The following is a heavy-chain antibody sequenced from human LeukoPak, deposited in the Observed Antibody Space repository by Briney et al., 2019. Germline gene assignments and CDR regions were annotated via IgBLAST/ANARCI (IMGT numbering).Heavy chain of an antibody. CDR2: ISGRGGTT. V-gene: IGHV3-23*01. CDR1: GFTFSSYA. D-gene: IGHD2-15*01. CDR3: ARDIIRGYCSGGSCSFAFDI. Sequence: GGSLRLSCAASGFTFSSYAMSWVRQAPGKGLEWASAISGRGGTTYYADSVKGRFTISRDNSKNTLYLQTNSLRAEDTAVYYCARDIIRGYCSGGSCSFAFDIWGQGTMVTVS. J-gene: IGHJ3*02.